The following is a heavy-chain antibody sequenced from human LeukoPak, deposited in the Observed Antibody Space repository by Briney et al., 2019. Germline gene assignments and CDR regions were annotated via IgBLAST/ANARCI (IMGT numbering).Heavy chain of an antibody. CDR3: ATSPDSSGYYYYMDV. J-gene: IGHJ6*03. Sequence: SVKVSCKASGGTFSSYAISWVRQAPGQGLEWMGGIIPIFGTANYAQKFQGRVTITADKSTSTAYMELSSLRSEDTAVYYCATSPDSSGYYYYMDVWGKGTTVTVSS. D-gene: IGHD3-22*01. CDR2: IIPIFGTA. V-gene: IGHV1-69*06. CDR1: GGTFSSYA.